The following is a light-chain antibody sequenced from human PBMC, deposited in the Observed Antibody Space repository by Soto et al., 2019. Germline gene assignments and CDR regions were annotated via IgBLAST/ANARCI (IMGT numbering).Light chain of an antibody. J-gene: IGKJ4*01. CDR1: QDISNW. CDR2: AAS. Sequence: DIQMTQSPSFVSASVGDTVTITCRASQDISNWLAWYQQKPGKAPTFLILAASNLHSGVPSRFSGSGSGTDFTLTISSLQPEDFATYYCQQADTFPLTFGGGTKVEIK. CDR3: QQADTFPLT. V-gene: IGKV1-12*01.